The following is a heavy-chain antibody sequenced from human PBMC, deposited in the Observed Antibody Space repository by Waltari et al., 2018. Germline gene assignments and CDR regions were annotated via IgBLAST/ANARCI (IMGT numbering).Heavy chain of an antibody. CDR1: GFTFSSYG. D-gene: IGHD3-3*01. CDR2: IRYDGSNK. CDR3: ATVRFLEWFPDV. Sequence: QVQLVESGGGVVQPGGSLRLSCAASGFTFSSYGMHWVRQAPGKGLEWVAFIRYDGSNKYYADSVKGRFTISRDNSKNTLYLQMNSLRAEDTAVYYCATVRFLEWFPDVWGQGTTVTVSS. J-gene: IGHJ6*02. V-gene: IGHV3-30*02.